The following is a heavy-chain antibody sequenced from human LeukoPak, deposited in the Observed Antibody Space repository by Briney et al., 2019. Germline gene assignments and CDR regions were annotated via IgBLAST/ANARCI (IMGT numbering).Heavy chain of an antibody. D-gene: IGHD3-10*01. V-gene: IGHV3-7*01. CDR1: GFTFSSYW. Sequence: PGGSLRLSCAASGFTFSSYWMSWVRQAPGKGLEWVANIKQDGSEKYYVDSVKGRFTISRGNAKNSLYLQMNSLRAEDTAVYYCARSRITMVRGVVGYWGQGTLVTVSS. CDR2: IKQDGSEK. CDR3: ARSRITMVRGVVGY. J-gene: IGHJ4*02.